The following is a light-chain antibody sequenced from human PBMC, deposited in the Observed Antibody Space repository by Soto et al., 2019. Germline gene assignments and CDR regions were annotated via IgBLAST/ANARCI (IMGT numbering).Light chain of an antibody. CDR3: QQGDSFPFT. J-gene: IGKJ4*01. CDR1: QDIGSW. V-gene: IGKV1-12*01. Sequence: DIQMTQSPSSLSASVGDSVTITCRASQDIGSWVAWYQQKPGKAPKLLISAASSLQSGVPGRFSGSGSGTDFTLIISSLQPEDFATYFCQQGDSFPFTFGGGTKVDIK. CDR2: AAS.